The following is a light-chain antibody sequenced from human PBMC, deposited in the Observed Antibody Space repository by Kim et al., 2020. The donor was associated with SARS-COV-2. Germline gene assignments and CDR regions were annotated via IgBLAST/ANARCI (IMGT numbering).Light chain of an antibody. J-gene: IGLJ3*02. CDR1: TSNIGTVT. Sequence: GQRVTISCAGSTSNIGTVTVSWYQQCPGMAPRLLIYSNSQRPSGVPDRFSGSKSGNSASLVISGLQSEDEADYCCAAWDDGLNAVVFGGGTQLTVL. CDR2: SNS. CDR3: AAWDDGLNAVV. V-gene: IGLV1-44*01.